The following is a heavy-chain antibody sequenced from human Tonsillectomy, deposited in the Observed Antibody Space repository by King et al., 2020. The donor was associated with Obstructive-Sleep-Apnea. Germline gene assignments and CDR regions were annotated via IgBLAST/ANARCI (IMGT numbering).Heavy chain of an antibody. D-gene: IGHD1-26*01. V-gene: IGHV3-21*01. Sequence: VQLVETGGGLVKPGGSLRLSCAASGFTFSRYSMNWVGQAPGKGLEWVASLCWGANYIYYSRSLKGRFTISRDNTWNSLSLQMDSLRAEDTATYYCARAFSGSYLNYFDYWGRGTLVTVSS. CDR3: ARAFSGSYLNYFDY. J-gene: IGHJ4*02. CDR1: GFTFSRYS. CDR2: LCWGANYI.